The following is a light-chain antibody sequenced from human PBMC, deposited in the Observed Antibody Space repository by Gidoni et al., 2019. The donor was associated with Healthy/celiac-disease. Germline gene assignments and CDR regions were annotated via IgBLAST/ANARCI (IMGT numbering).Light chain of an antibody. V-gene: IGLV2-11*01. CDR1: SSDVGCYHY. J-gene: IGLJ3*02. CDR3: CSYAGSYSWV. CDR2: YVS. Sequence: QSARTQPRSVSGATGQSVTISCTGTSSDVGCYHYVSWYQQHPGKAPKLMIYYVSKRPSGVPDRFSGSKSGNTASLTLSVLQAEDEADYYCCSYAGSYSWVFGGGTKLTVL.